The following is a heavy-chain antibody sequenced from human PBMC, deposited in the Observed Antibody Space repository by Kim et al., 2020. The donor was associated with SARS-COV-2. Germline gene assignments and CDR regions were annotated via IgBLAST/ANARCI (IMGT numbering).Heavy chain of an antibody. CDR2: T. Sequence: TYYNPSLKSRVTISVDTSKNQFSLKLSSVTAADTAVYYCARAGGCEHFDYWGQGTLVTVSS. D-gene: IGHD3-16*01. CDR3: ARAGGCEHFDY. J-gene: IGHJ4*02. V-gene: IGHV4-31*02.